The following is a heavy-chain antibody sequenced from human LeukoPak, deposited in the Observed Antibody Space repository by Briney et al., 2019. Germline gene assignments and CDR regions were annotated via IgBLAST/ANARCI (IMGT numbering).Heavy chain of an antibody. D-gene: IGHD2-8*01. J-gene: IGHJ4*02. Sequence: TSETLSLTCSVSGASITSGPFYWGWIRQPPGKGLEWIGSIYYSGSTYYNPSLKSRVTISVDTSKDQFSLKLSSVTAADTAVYYCARHRTKSELTDYWGQGTLVTVSS. CDR3: ARHRTKSELTDY. CDR1: GASITSGPFY. CDR2: IYYSGST. V-gene: IGHV4-39*01.